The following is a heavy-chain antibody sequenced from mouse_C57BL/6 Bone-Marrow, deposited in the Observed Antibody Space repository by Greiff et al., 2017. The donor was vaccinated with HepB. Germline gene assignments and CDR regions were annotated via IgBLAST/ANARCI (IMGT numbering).Heavy chain of an antibody. J-gene: IGHJ2*01. CDR3: TDYYWDYFDY. Sequence: EVKLMESGGGLVQPGGSMKLSCVASGFTFSNYWMNWVRQSPEKGLEWVAQIRLKSDNYATHYAESVKGRFTISRDDSKSSVYLQMNNLRAEDTGIYYCTDYYWDYFDYWGQGTTLTVSS. CDR2: IRLKSDNYAT. CDR1: GFTFSNYW. V-gene: IGHV6-3*01. D-gene: IGHD2-1*01.